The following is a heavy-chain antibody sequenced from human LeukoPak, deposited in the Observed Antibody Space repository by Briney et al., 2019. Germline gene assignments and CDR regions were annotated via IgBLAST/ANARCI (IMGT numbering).Heavy chain of an antibody. CDR1: GFTFSSYA. CDR2: ISYDGSNK. D-gene: IGHD6-13*01. Sequence: GRSLRLSCAASGFTFSSYAMHWVRQAPGKGLEWVAVISYDGSNKYYADSVKGRFTISRDNSKNTLYLQMNSLRAEDTAVYYCARGVGRRQLDYWGQGTLVTVSS. CDR3: ARGVGRRQLDY. V-gene: IGHV3-30*01. J-gene: IGHJ4*02.